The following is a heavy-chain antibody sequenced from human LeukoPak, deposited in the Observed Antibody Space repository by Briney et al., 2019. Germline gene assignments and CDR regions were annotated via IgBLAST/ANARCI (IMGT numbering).Heavy chain of an antibody. D-gene: IGHD1-7*01. V-gene: IGHV4-59*11. Sequence: SETLSLTCTVSGGSITSRYWSWIRQPPGKGLEWIGYIYDNGSTNYNPSLKSRVSISGDTSKNQFSMNLSSVTAADTAVYYCARGGWNYGEDFDYWGQGALVTVSS. CDR1: GGSITSRY. J-gene: IGHJ4*02. CDR3: ARGGWNYGEDFDY. CDR2: IYDNGST.